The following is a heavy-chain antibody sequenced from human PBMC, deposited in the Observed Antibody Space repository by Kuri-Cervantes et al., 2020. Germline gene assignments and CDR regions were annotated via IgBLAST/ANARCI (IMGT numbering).Heavy chain of an antibody. CDR1: GGSVSSGSYY. J-gene: IGHJ3*01. CDR2: IYYSGST. V-gene: IGHV4-61*01. D-gene: IGHD3-10*01. Sequence: SETLSLTCTVSGGSVSSGSYYWSWIRQPPGKGLEWIGYIYYSGSTNYNPSLKSRVTISVDTSKNQFSLKLSSVTAADTAVYYCARGPRGWELGAFDVWGHGTMVTVSS. CDR3: ARGPRGWELGAFDV.